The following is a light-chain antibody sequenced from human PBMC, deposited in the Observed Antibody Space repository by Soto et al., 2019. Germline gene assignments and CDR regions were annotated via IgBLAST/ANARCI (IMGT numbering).Light chain of an antibody. J-gene: IGKJ1*01. CDR3: QQYGSSGT. CDR1: QSVSNNY. CDR2: GAS. V-gene: IGKV3-20*01. Sequence: QSPGTRSLSPGDSATLSCRASQSVSNNYLAWYQQKPGQAPRLLIYGASNRATGIPDRFSGSGSGTDFTLTISRLEPEDFAVYYCQQYGSSGTFGQGTKVDIK.